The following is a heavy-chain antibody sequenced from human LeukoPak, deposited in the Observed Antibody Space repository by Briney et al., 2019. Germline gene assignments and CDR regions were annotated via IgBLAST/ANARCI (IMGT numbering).Heavy chain of an antibody. CDR2: INSDSGNT. CDR1: GYTFTGDF. D-gene: IGHD1-14*01. Sequence: ASVKVSCKASGYTFTGDFIHWVRQAPGQGLEWMGWINSDSGNTGYAQNLKGRVTMTSDPSISTAYMELSSLRSEDTAVYYCGRGIRNQLYSDYWGQGTLITVSS. V-gene: IGHV1-8*02. CDR3: GRGIRNQLYSDY. J-gene: IGHJ4*02.